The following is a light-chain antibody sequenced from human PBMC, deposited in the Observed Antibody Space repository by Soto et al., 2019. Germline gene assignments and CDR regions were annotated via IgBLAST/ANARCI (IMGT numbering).Light chain of an antibody. CDR3: CSYAGSSTSYV. CDR2: AIT. J-gene: IGLJ1*01. V-gene: IGLV2-23*02. CDR1: GSDVGGNNF. Sequence: QSALTQPASVSGSPGQSITISCTGTGSDVGGNNFVSWYQQHPDKAPKLLIYAITNRPSGVSGRFSGSKSGSTASLTISGLQAEDEADYYCCSYAGSSTSYVFGTGTKVTVL.